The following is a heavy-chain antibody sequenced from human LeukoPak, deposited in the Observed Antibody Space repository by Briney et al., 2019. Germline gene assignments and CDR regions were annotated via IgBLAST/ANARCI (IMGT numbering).Heavy chain of an antibody. D-gene: IGHD3-3*01. CDR2: INHSGST. CDR1: GGSFSGYY. Sequence: SETLSLTCAVYGGSFSGYYWSWIRQPPGKGLEWIGEINHSGSTNYNPSLKSRVTISVDTSKNQFSLKLSSVTAADTAVYYCARTGNYDFWSGYYKSPFDYWGQGTLVTVSS. J-gene: IGHJ4*02. CDR3: ARTGNYDFWSGYYKSPFDY. V-gene: IGHV4-34*01.